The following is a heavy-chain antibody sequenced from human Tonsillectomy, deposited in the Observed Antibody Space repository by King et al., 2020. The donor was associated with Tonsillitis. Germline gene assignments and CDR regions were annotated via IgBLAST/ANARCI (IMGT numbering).Heavy chain of an antibody. D-gene: IGHD1-26*01. V-gene: IGHV3-64*01. J-gene: IGHJ3*02. CDR1: GFTFSSYA. CDR3: ATEWAFDAFDI. CDR2: IISNGGST. Sequence: QLVQSGGGLVQPGGSLRLSCAASGFTFSSYAMHWVRQAPGKGLEYVSAIISNGGSTYYANSVKGRFTISRDNSKNTLYLQMGSLRAEDMAVYYCATEWAFDAFDIWGQGTMVTVSS.